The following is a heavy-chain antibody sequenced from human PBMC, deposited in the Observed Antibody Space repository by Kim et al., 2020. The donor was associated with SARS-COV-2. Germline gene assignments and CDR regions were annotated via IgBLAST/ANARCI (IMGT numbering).Heavy chain of an antibody. CDR3: ARLKDYDILTGYYRDY. V-gene: IGHV1-8*01. D-gene: IGHD3-9*01. CDR1: GYTFTSYD. Sequence: ASVKVSCKASGYTFTSYDINWVRQATGQGLEWMGWMNPNSGNTGYAQKFQGRVTMTRNTSISTAYMELSSLRSEDTAVYYCARLKDYDILTGYYRDYWGQGTLVTVSS. CDR2: MNPNSGNT. J-gene: IGHJ4*02.